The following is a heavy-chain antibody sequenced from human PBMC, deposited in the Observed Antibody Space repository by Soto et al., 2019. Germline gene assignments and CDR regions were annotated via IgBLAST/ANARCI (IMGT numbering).Heavy chain of an antibody. J-gene: IGHJ6*03. Sequence: SETLSLTCTVSGGSISSYYWSWIRQPPGKGLEWIGYIYYSGSTNYNPSLKSRVTISVDTSKNQFSLKLSSVTAADTAVYYCARSPHGWFGDSYYYYYYMDVWGKGTTVTVSS. D-gene: IGHD3-10*01. CDR1: GGSISSYY. CDR2: IYYSGST. CDR3: ARSPHGWFGDSYYYYYYMDV. V-gene: IGHV4-59*01.